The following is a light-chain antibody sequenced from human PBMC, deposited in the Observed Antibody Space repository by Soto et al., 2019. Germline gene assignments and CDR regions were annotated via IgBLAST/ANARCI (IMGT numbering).Light chain of an antibody. Sequence: EIVMTQSPATLSVSRGERATLSCRASQSVSSNLAWYQQKPGQAPRLLIYGASTRATGIPARFSGSGSGTEFTLTISSLQSEDFAVYYCQQYNNFGQGTKV. CDR3: QQYNN. J-gene: IGKJ1*01. CDR1: QSVSSN. CDR2: GAS. V-gene: IGKV3-15*01.